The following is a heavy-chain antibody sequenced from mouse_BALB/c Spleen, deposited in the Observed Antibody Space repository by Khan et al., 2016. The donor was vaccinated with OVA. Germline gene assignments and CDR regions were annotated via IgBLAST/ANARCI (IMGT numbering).Heavy chain of an antibody. CDR1: GYIFTDYV. Sequence: QVQLKQSGPELVKPGASVKMSCKASGYIFTDYVINWVKQRTGQGLEWIGEIYPGSGSTYYHEKFKGKATLTADKSSNTAYMQLSSLTSEDSTVYCCARSGYGSLAYWVQGTTLTVSS. CDR2: IYPGSGST. CDR3: ARSGYGSLAY. D-gene: IGHD1-1*01. V-gene: IGHV1-77*01. J-gene: IGHJ2*01.